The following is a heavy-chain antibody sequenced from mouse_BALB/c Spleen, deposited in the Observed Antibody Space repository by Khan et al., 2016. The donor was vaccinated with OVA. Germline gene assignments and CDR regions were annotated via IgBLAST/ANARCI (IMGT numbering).Heavy chain of an antibody. CDR1: GFTFSDYW. CDR3: ILYGNCAMDY. Sequence: QLEESGGGLVQPGGSMKLSCVASGFTFSDYWMNWVRQSPEKGLEWVAEIRLKSNNYAIHYVESVKGRFTISRDDSKSSVYLQMNNLRAEDTGMYYCILYGNCAMDYWGQGTSVTVSS. CDR2: IRLKSNNYAI. J-gene: IGHJ4*01. D-gene: IGHD2-10*02. V-gene: IGHV6-6*02.